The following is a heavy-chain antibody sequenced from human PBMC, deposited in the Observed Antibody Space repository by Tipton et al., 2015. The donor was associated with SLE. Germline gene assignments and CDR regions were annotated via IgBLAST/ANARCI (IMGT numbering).Heavy chain of an antibody. D-gene: IGHD6-6*01. V-gene: IGHV1-2*02. CDR1: GYTFTAYY. J-gene: IGHJ4*02. CDR2: INPNSGGT. Sequence: VQLVQSGAEVKKPGASVKVSCKASGYTFTAYYIHWVRQAPGQGLEWMGWINPNSGGTDYAQKFQGRVTMTTDTSTNTAYMELRSLRSDDTAVYYCARAGPYSSSSNDYWGQGTLVTVSS. CDR3: ARAGPYSSSSNDY.